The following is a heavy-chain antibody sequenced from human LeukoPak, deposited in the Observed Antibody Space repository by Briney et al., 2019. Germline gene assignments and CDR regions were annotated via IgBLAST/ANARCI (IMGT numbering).Heavy chain of an antibody. Sequence: PSEALSLTCAVSGYSISSGYYWGWIRQPPGKGLEWIGSIYYSGSTYYNPSLKSRVTISVDTSKNQFSLKLSSVTAADTAVYYCARHFVGAAAGGNWFDPWGQGTLVTVSS. V-gene: IGHV4-38-2*01. CDR1: GYSISSGYY. J-gene: IGHJ5*02. CDR2: IYYSGST. CDR3: ARHFVGAAAGGNWFDP. D-gene: IGHD6-13*01.